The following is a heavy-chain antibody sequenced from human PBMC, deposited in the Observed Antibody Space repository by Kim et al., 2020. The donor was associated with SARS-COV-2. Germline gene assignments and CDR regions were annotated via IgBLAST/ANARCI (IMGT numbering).Heavy chain of an antibody. CDR3: ARNGGGMGV. V-gene: IGHV1-2*02. CDR1: GYTFTDNS. D-gene: IGHD3-16*01. Sequence: ASVKVSCEASGYTFTDNSIHWVRQAPGQGLEWMGWINPNSGGANYAPKFQGRVTMTRDTSISTAYMELSRLTSDDTAVYYCARNGGGMGVWGQGTTVTVSS. CDR2: INPNSGGA. J-gene: IGHJ6*02.